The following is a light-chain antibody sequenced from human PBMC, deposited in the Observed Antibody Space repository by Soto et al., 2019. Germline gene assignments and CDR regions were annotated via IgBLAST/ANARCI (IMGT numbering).Light chain of an antibody. CDR3: QQYGTPPRT. CDR1: QSVSSSY. V-gene: IGKV3-20*01. Sequence: EIVLTQSPGTLSLSPGERATLSCRASQSVSSSYLAWYQQKPGQAPRLLIYDASSRATGIPDRFSGSGSGTDFTLTISRLELEDFAVYHCQQYGTPPRTFGQGTKVEIK. J-gene: IGKJ1*01. CDR2: DAS.